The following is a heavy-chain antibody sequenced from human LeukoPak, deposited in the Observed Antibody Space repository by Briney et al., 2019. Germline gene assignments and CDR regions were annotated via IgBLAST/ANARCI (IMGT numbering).Heavy chain of an antibody. CDR2: INHSGST. CDR1: GGSFSGYY. Sequence: PSETLSLTCAVYGGSFSGYYWSWIRQPPGKGLEWIGEINHSGSTNYNPSLKSRVTISVDTSKNQFSLKLSPVTAADTAVYYCARAAYNWFDPWGQGTLVTVSS. J-gene: IGHJ5*02. V-gene: IGHV4-34*01. CDR3: ARAAYNWFDP.